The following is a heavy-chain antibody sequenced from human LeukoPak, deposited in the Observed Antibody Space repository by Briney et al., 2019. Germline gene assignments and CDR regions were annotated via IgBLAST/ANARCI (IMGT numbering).Heavy chain of an antibody. CDR3: ARLSMVRARGRPLYYYGMDV. D-gene: IGHD3-10*01. CDR2: INHSGRT. CDR1: GGSFSGYY. J-gene: IGHJ6*04. V-gene: IGHV4-34*01. Sequence: SETLSLTCAVYGGSFSGYYWSWIRQPPGKGLEWIGEINHSGRTNYNPSLKSRVTISVDTSKNQFSLKLRSVTAADTAVYYCARLSMVRARGRPLYYYGMDVWGKGTTVTVSS.